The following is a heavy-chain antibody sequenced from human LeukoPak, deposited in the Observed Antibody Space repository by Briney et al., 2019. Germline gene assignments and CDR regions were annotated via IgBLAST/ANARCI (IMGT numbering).Heavy chain of an antibody. CDR2: INPNSGGT. CDR1: GYTFTDYY. Sequence: GASVKVSCKASGYTFTDYYVHWVRQAPGQGLEWMGWINPNSGGTEYAQKFQGRVTMTRDTSISTAYMSLSRLGSDDTAMYYCARDHCTSNSCYEDFYYGMDVWGQGTTVTVSS. D-gene: IGHD2-2*01. J-gene: IGHJ6*02. V-gene: IGHV1-2*02. CDR3: ARDHCTSNSCYEDFYYGMDV.